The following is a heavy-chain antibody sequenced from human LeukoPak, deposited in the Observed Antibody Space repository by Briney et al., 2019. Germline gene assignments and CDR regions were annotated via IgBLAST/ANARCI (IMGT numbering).Heavy chain of an antibody. Sequence: ASVKVSCKASGGTFSSYAISWVRQAPGQGLEWMGGIIPIFGTANYAQKFQGRVTITADESTSTAYMELSSLRSEDMAVYYCARDDVRSLYYYYGMDVWGQGTTVTVSS. CDR3: ARDDVRSLYYYYGMDV. CDR2: IIPIFGTA. V-gene: IGHV1-69*01. J-gene: IGHJ6*02. CDR1: GGTFSSYA.